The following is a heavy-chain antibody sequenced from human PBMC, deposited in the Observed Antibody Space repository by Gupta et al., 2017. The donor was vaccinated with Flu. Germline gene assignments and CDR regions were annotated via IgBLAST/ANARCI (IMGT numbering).Heavy chain of an antibody. V-gene: IGHV3-7*01. CDR1: YW. J-gene: IGHJ4*02. D-gene: IGHD2-2*01. CDR2: IREDGSEQ. Sequence: YWRGWVRQAPGKGLEWVANIREDGSEQYFLTSGKGRFTISRDNAKNSLYMQMSSLRAEDTAVYYCARGRLCNSLGCSYFDYWGQGSLVTVSS. CDR3: ARGRLCNSLGCSYFDY.